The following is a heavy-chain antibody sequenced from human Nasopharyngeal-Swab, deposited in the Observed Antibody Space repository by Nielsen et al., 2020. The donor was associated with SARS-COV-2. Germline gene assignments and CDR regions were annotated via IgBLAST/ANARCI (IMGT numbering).Heavy chain of an antibody. D-gene: IGHD3-22*01. Sequence: ASVKVSCKTSGYTFTDYYIHWLRQAPGQGLEWVGCINPDSGDTKYAQKVQGRVTVTRDRSRSTAHIELSRLRSDDTAVYYCARDYYDNSDSDYWGQGTLVTVSS. CDR1: GYTFTDYY. CDR3: ARDYYDNSDSDY. J-gene: IGHJ4*02. V-gene: IGHV1-2*02. CDR2: INPDSGDT.